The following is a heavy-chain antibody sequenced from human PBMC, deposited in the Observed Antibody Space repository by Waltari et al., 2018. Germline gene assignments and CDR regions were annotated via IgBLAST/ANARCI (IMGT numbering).Heavy chain of an antibody. CDR3: VSVYCGADCSPDY. Sequence: EVQLVESGGGLVQPGGSLRLSCVASGFTFNSSEMNWVRQTPGKGLEWVSYIGRSGSAIYYPDSVKGRFTISRDNAKNSLYLQMHSLRAEDTAIYYCVSVYCGADCSPDYWGQGTLVTVSS. CDR2: IGRSGSAI. J-gene: IGHJ4*02. CDR1: GFTFNSSE. V-gene: IGHV3-48*03. D-gene: IGHD2-21*02.